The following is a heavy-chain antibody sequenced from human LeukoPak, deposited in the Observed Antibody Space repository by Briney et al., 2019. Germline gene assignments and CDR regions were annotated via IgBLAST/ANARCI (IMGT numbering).Heavy chain of an antibody. CDR1: GFTFSSYS. J-gene: IGHJ4*02. CDR3: ARDAVTMVRGVIGY. CDR2: ISSSSSYI. Sequence: GGSLRLSCAASGFTFSSYSMNWVRQAPGKGLEWVSSISSSSSYIYYADSVKGRFAISRDNAKNSLYLQMNSLRAEDTAVYYCARDAVTMVRGVIGYWGQGTLVTVSS. V-gene: IGHV3-21*01. D-gene: IGHD3-10*01.